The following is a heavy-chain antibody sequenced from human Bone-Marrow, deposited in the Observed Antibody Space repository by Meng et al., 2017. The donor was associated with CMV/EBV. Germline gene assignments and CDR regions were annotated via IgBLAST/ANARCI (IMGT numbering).Heavy chain of an antibody. D-gene: IGHD3-3*01. V-gene: IGHV3-30*04. CDR3: ARAAAGGFWSAYYRDYFYYGMDV. CDR2: ISFDGKDK. Sequence: GGSLRLSCASSGFPFSTNPMHWVRQAPGKGLEWVAFISFDGKDKFYANSVKARFTISRDNSKSTLYVQMNSLRVEDTAVYYCARAAAGGFWSAYYRDYFYYGMDVWGQGTTVTVSS. CDR1: GFPFSTNP. J-gene: IGHJ6*02.